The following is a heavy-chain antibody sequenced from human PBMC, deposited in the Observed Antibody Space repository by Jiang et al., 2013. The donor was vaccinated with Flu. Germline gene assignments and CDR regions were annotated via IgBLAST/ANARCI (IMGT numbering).Heavy chain of an antibody. CDR1: GFSLATSGMC. D-gene: IGHD1-26*01. CDR2: IDWDDDK. V-gene: IGHV2-70*01. J-gene: IGHJ5*02. Sequence: KPTQTLTLTCTFSGFSLATSGMCVSWIRQPPGKALEWLALIDWDDDKYYNTSLRTRLTISKDTSKNQVVLTMTNLDPVDTATYYCARIRRGSYYEKWFDPWGPGNPWSPSPQ. CDR3: ARIRRGSYYEKWFDP.